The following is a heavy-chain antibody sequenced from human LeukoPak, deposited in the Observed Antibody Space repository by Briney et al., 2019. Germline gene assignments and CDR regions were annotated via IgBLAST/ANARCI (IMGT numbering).Heavy chain of an antibody. CDR3: ARVGATHFDY. J-gene: IGHJ4*02. V-gene: IGHV4-39*01. CDR2: IYYSGST. Sequence: PSETLSLTCTVSGGFISSSSYYWGWIRQPPGKGLEWIGSIYYSGSTYYNPSLESRVTISVDTSKNQFSLKLSSVTAADTAVYYCARVGATHFDYWGQGTLVTVSS. CDR1: GGFISSSSYY. D-gene: IGHD1-26*01.